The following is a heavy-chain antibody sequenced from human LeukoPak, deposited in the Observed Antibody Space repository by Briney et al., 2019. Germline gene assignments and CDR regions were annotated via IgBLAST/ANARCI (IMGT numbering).Heavy chain of an antibody. CDR1: GYTFRNSG. Sequence: ASVKVSCKASGYTFRNSGVNWVRQAPGQGLEWMGWISPHDGNTKHAQKFQDRVIMTTDTSTSTAYMELRSLRSDDTAIYYCARDLRVVIPAAPYWFDPWGQGTLVTVSS. V-gene: IGHV1-18*01. CDR2: ISPHDGNT. D-gene: IGHD2-2*01. CDR3: ARDLRVVIPAAPYWFDP. J-gene: IGHJ5*02.